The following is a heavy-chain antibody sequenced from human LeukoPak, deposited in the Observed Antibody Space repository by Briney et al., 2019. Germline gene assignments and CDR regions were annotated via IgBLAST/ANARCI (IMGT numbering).Heavy chain of an antibody. CDR2: ISSSGSTI. J-gene: IGHJ4*02. CDR1: GFTFSSYE. CDR3: ARVLADAIDY. V-gene: IGHV3-48*03. D-gene: IGHD2-15*01. Sequence: GGSLRLSCAASGFTFSSYEMNWVRQAPGKGLEWVSYISSSGSTIYYADSVKGRFTISRDNAKNTLYLQMNSLRAEDTAVYYCARVLADAIDYWGQGTLVTVSS.